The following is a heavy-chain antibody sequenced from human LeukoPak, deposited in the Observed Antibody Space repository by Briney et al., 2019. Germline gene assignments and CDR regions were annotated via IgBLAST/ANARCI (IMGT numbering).Heavy chain of an antibody. Sequence: GASVKVSCKASGYTFTGYYMHWVRQAPGQGLEWMGWINPNSGGTNYAQKFQGRVTMTRDTSISTAYMELSRLRSDDTAVYYCARSATPNMVATSYFDYWGQGTLVTVSS. CDR3: ARSATPNMVATSYFDY. D-gene: IGHD5-12*01. CDR1: GYTFTGYY. J-gene: IGHJ4*02. CDR2: INPNSGGT. V-gene: IGHV1-2*02.